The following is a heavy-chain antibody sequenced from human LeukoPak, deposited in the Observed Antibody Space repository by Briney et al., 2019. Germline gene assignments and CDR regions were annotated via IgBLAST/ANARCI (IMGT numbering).Heavy chain of an antibody. D-gene: IGHD2-21*01. V-gene: IGHV3-48*04. J-gene: IGHJ6*02. CDR3: AREVPIDGMDV. CDR2: ISSSSSTI. CDR1: GFTFSSYS. Sequence: PGGSLRLSCAASGFTFSSYSMNWVRQAPGKGLEWVSYISSSSSTIYYADSVKGRFTISRDNAKNSLYLQMNSLRAEDTAVYYCAREVPIDGMDVWGQGTTVTVSS.